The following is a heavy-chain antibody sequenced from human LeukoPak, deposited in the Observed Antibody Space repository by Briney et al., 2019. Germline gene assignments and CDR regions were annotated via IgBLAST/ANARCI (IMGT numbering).Heavy chain of an antibody. D-gene: IGHD1-20*01. Sequence: ASVKVSCKASGYTFTNDVVSWVRQAPGRGLEWVGWISNYNGLTHSAPRFQGRVTVTTDTSTSTAYMEVRSLRSDDTAVYYCARERESAVYLETCDYWGQGTLVTVSS. V-gene: IGHV1-18*01. CDR1: GYTFTNDV. CDR2: ISNYNGLT. J-gene: IGHJ4*02. CDR3: ARERESAVYLETCDY.